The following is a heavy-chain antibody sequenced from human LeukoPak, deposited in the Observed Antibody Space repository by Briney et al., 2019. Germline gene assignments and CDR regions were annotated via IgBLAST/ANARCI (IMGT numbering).Heavy chain of an antibody. V-gene: IGHV1-69*04. CDR1: GGTFSSYA. J-gene: IGHJ3*02. Sequence: SVKVSCKASGGTFSSYAISWVRQAPGQGLEWMGRIIPILGIANYAQKFQGRVTITADKSTSTAYMELSSLRSEDTAVYYCARPETVTHAFAIWGQGTMVTVSS. D-gene: IGHD4-17*01. CDR3: ARPETVTHAFAI. CDR2: IIPILGIA.